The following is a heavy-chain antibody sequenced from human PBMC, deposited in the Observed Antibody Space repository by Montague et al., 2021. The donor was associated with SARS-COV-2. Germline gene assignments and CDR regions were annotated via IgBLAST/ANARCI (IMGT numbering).Heavy chain of an antibody. J-gene: IGHJ4*02. CDR3: AREPQVGAMDY. CDR1: GGSFSGYY. V-gene: IGHV4-34*01. D-gene: IGHD1-26*01. CDR2: IYHSGST. Sequence: SETLSLTCAVYGGSFSGYYWSWIRQPPGKGLEWIGEIYHSGSTNYNPSLKSRVTISVDTSKNQFSLRLSSVTAADTAVYYRAREPQVGAMDYWGQGTLVTVSS.